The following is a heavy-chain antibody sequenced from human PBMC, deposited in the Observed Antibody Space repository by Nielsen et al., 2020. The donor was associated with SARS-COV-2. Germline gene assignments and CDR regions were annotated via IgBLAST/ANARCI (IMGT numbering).Heavy chain of an antibody. CDR2: IYYSGST. CDR1: GGSISSGGYY. V-gene: IGHV4-31*03. J-gene: IGHJ3*02. CDR3: ARVRITMIVVVDAFDI. D-gene: IGHD3-22*01. Sequence: SETLSLTCTVSGGSISSGGYYWSWIRRHPGKGLEWIGYIYYSGSTYCNPSLKSRVTISVDTSKNQFSLKLSSVTAADTAVYYCARVRITMIVVVDAFDIWGQGTMVTVSS.